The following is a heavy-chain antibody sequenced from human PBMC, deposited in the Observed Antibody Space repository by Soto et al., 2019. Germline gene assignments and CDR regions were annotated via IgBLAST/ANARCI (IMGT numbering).Heavy chain of an antibody. CDR1: GFTFSNYA. D-gene: IGHD2-2*01. CDR2: ISGSGGST. Sequence: EVQLLESGGGLVQPGGSLRLSCAASGFTFSNYAMSWLRQAPGKGLEWVPSISGSGGSTYYVDSVKGRFTNSRDNSKNPLYLQVNSLRVEDTAVYYCAKANSFYCSRTSCYAYYFDYWGQGTLVTVSS. J-gene: IGHJ4*02. CDR3: AKANSFYCSRTSCYAYYFDY. V-gene: IGHV3-23*01.